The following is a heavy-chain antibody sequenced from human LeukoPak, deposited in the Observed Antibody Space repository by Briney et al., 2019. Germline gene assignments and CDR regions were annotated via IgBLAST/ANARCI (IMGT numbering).Heavy chain of an antibody. CDR3: ARGDPIYDFWSGGDY. V-gene: IGHV3-48*01. Sequence: PGGSLRLSCAASGFTFSSYSMNWVRQAPGEGLEWVSYISSFSGTIYYADSVKGRFTISRDNAKNSLYLQMDSLRAEDTAVYYCARGDPIYDFWSGGDYWGQGSLVTVSS. CDR1: GFTFSSYS. J-gene: IGHJ4*02. D-gene: IGHD3-3*01. CDR2: ISSFSGTI.